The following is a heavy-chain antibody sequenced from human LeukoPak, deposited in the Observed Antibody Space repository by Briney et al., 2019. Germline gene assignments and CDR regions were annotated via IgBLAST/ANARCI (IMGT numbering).Heavy chain of an antibody. V-gene: IGHV3-23*01. J-gene: IGHJ4*02. D-gene: IGHD3-3*01. CDR1: GFTFSNYA. CDR3: AKDWNCDY. Sequence: GGSLRLSCAASGFTFSNYAMTWVRQAPEKGLEWVSAMSGSGGSAHYADSVKGRFTISRDNSKNTLYLQMNSLRAEDTAIYYCAKDWNCDYWGQGTLVTVSS. CDR2: MSGSGGSA.